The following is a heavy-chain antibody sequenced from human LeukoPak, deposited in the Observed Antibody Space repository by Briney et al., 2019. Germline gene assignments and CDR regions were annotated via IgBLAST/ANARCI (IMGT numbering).Heavy chain of an antibody. Sequence: SETLSLTCAVSGYSISSAYYWGWIRQPPGKGLEWIGSIYHSGSTYYNPSLKSRVTISADTSKNQFSLKLSSVTAADTAVYYCARSFLPYNWGYFDYWGQGTLVPVSS. V-gene: IGHV4-38-2*01. J-gene: IGHJ4*02. CDR3: ARSFLPYNWGYFDY. CDR1: GYSISSAYY. D-gene: IGHD1-1*01. CDR2: IYHSGST.